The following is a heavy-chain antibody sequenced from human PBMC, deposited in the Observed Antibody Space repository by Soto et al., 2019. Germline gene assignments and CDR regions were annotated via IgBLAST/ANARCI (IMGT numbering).Heavy chain of an antibody. J-gene: IGHJ4*02. V-gene: IGHV3-23*01. Sequence: GSLRLSCAASGFTFSSYAMSWVRQAPGKGLEWVSAISGSGGSTYYADSVKGRFTISRDNSKNTLYLQMNSLRAEDTAVYYCAKYSGYCSGGSCSEFDYWGQGTLVTVSS. CDR1: GFTFSSYA. D-gene: IGHD2-15*01. CDR3: AKYSGYCSGGSCSEFDY. CDR2: ISGSGGST.